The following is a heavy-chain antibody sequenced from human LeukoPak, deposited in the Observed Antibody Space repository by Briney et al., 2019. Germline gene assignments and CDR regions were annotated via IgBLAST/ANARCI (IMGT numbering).Heavy chain of an antibody. J-gene: IGHJ4*02. Sequence: SVKVSCKASGGTFSSYTISWVRQAPGQGLEWMGRIIPILGIANYAQKFQGRVTITADKSTSTAYIELSSLRSEDTAVYYCARDASYIGGSFDYWGQGTLVTVSS. D-gene: IGHD2-15*01. CDR1: GGTFSSYT. CDR3: ARDASYIGGSFDY. V-gene: IGHV1-69*04. CDR2: IIPILGIA.